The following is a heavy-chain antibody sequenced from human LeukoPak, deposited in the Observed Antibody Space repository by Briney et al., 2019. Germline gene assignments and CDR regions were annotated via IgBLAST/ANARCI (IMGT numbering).Heavy chain of an antibody. CDR2: IYYSGST. CDR3: ARDQGSFDP. J-gene: IGHJ5*02. Sequence: SETLSLTCTVSGGSISSYYWSWIRQPPGKGLEWIGYIYYSGSTYYNPSLKSRVTISVDTSKNQFSLKLSSVTAADTAVYYCARDQGSFDPWGQGTLVTVSS. V-gene: IGHV4-59*12. CDR1: GGSISSYY.